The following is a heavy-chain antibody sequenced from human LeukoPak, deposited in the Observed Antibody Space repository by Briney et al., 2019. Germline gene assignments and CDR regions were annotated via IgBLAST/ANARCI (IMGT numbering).Heavy chain of an antibody. CDR3: ARSGKFVDS. CDR1: GGSISSDY. J-gene: IGHJ4*02. Sequence: SETLSLTCTVSGGSISSDYWSWIRQPPGKGLEWIGYIYYSGSTDYNPSLKSRVTISVDTSKNQFSLKLSSVTAADTALYYCARSGKFVDSWGQGTLVTVSS. D-gene: IGHD1-26*01. CDR2: IYYSGST. V-gene: IGHV4-59*01.